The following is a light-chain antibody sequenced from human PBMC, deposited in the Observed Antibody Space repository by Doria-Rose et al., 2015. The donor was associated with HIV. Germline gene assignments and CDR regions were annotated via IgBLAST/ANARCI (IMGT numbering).Light chain of an antibody. Sequence: EIVLTQSPGTLSLSPGEGATLSCRASQSFSSTYLAWYQQKPGQAPSLLIYDGSTRATGIPDRFNASGSGTDFTLTINRPEPEDFALYYCHQYGTSWTFGQGTKVEI. V-gene: IGKV3-20*01. CDR1: QSFSSTY. J-gene: IGKJ1*01. CDR2: DGS. CDR3: HQYGTSWT.